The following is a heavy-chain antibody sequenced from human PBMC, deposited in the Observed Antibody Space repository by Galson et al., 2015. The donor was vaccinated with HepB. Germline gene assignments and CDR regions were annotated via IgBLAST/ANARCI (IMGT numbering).Heavy chain of an antibody. V-gene: IGHV1-3*01. J-gene: IGHJ5*02. CDR3: ARDGGDIVVVPAATGWFDP. D-gene: IGHD2-2*01. CDR2: INAGNGNT. CDR1: GYTFTSYA. Sequence: SVKVSCKASGYTFTSYAMHWVRQAPGQRLEWMGWINAGNGNTKYSQKFQGRVTITRDTSASTAYMELSSLRSEDTAVYYCARDGGDIVVVPAATGWFDPWGQGTLVTVSS.